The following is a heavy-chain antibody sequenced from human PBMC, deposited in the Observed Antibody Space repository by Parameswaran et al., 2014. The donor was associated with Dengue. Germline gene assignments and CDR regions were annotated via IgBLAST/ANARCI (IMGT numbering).Heavy chain of an antibody. Sequence: WVRQAPGQGLEWMGGFDPEDGETIYAQKFQGRVTMTEDTSTDTAYMELSSLRSEDTAVYYCATDIIAAAGLNQIFDYWGQGTLVTVSS. CDR3: ATDIIAAAGLNQIFDY. V-gene: IGHV1-24*01. CDR2: FDPEDGET. D-gene: IGHD6-13*01. J-gene: IGHJ4*02.